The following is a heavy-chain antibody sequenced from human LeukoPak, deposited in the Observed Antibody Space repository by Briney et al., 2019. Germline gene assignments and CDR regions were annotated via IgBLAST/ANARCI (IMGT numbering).Heavy chain of an antibody. V-gene: IGHV4-38-2*02. J-gene: IGHJ4*02. D-gene: IGHD3-10*01. CDR1: GYSISSGYY. CDR3: AREGGGPGPLTPFDY. CDR2: IYHSGST. Sequence: SETLSLTCAVSGYSISSGYYWGWIRQLPGKGLEWIGSIYHSGSTYYNPSLKSRVTISVDTSKNQFSLKLSSVTAADTAVYYCAREGGGPGPLTPFDYWGQGTLVTVSS.